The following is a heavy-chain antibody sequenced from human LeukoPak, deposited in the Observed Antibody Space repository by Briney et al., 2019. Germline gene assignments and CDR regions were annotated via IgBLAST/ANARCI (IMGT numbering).Heavy chain of an antibody. V-gene: IGHV4-59*01. Sequence: PSETLSLTCTVSGGSISSYYWSWLRQPPGKGLEWIGYIYYSGSTNYNPSLKSRVTISVDTSKNQFSLKLSSVTAADTAVYYCARAETEYYYDSSGYYYFDYWGQGTLVTVSS. CDR3: ARAETEYYYDSSGYYYFDY. CDR1: GGSISSYY. CDR2: IYYSGST. J-gene: IGHJ4*02. D-gene: IGHD3-22*01.